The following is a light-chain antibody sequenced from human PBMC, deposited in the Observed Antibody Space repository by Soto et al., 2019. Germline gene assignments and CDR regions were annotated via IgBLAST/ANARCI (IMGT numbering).Light chain of an antibody. Sequence: ALAQPAPVSGSPGQSITISCTGTSSDIGSYDLVSWYQQHPGTAPKLIIYEVTKRPSGVSTRFSGSKSGNTASLTISGLQAVDEADYYCCSFADFTYVFGTGTKVTVL. CDR2: EVT. CDR3: CSFADFTYV. V-gene: IGLV2-23*02. CDR1: SSDIGSYDL. J-gene: IGLJ1*01.